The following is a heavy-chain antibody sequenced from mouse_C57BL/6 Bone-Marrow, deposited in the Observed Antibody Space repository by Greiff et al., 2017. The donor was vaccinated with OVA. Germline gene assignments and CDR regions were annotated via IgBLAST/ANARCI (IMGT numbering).Heavy chain of an antibody. CDR2: IDPENGDT. J-gene: IGHJ4*01. CDR3: TPTFMDY. CDR1: GFNIKDDY. V-gene: IGHV14-4*01. Sequence: DVKLVESGAELVRPGASVKLSCTASGFNIKDDYMHWVKQRPEQGLEWIGWIDPENGDTEYASKFQGKATITADTSSNTAYLQLSSLTSEDTAVYYCTPTFMDYWGQGTSVTVSS.